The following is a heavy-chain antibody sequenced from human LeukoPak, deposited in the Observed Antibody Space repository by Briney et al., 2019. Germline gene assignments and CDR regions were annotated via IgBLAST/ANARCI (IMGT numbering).Heavy chain of an antibody. CDR3: ARVRVSSYYGMDI. CDR2: INQDESEK. D-gene: IGHD2/OR15-2a*01. V-gene: IGHV3-7*05. Sequence: GGSLRLSCAASGFIFNNHWMSWARQAPGKGLEWVANINQDESEKYYVDSVKGRFTISRDNAKNSLYLQMNSLRAEDTAVYYCARVRVSSYYGMDIWGQGATVTVSS. CDR1: GFIFNNHW. J-gene: IGHJ6*02.